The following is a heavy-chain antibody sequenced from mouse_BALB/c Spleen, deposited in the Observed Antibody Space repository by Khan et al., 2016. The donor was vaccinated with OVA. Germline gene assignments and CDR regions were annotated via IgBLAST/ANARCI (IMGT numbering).Heavy chain of an antibody. J-gene: IGHJ3*01. Sequence: EVELVESGGDLVKPGGSLKLSCAASGFTFSSYSMSWVRQTPDKRLEWVASISSGGDYTYYPDSVKGRFTISRDNAKNTLYLQMSDLKSEDTAMYYCADHLTGSFAYGGQGTLDTVSA. D-gene: IGHD4-1*01. CDR3: ADHLTGSFAY. V-gene: IGHV5-6*01. CDR2: ISSGGDYT. CDR1: GFTFSSYS.